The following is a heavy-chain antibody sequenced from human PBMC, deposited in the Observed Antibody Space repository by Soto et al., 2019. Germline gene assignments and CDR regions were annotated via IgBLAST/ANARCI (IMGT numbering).Heavy chain of an antibody. CDR3: ARNGTYSSSLSQYSGMDV. D-gene: IGHD6-6*01. Sequence: SVKVSCKASGGTFANFIMNWVRQTPGQGLEWMGGIVPMFGTATYAEKFKGRVTISATGSTSTAYMELTSLRSEDTAVYYCARNGTYSSSLSQYSGMDVWGQGITVTVSS. CDR1: GGTFANFI. J-gene: IGHJ6*02. V-gene: IGHV1-69*13. CDR2: IVPMFGTA.